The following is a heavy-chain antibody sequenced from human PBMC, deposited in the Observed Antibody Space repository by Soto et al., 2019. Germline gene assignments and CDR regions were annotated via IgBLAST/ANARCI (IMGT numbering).Heavy chain of an antibody. CDR1: GFTVSNNY. CDR3: GPRPGGGGY. CDR2: IYSGGYT. Sequence: EVQLVESGGGLIQPGGSLRLSCAVSGFTVSNNYMSWVRQAPGKGLEGVSVIYSGGYTAYGDSVKGRFTISRDNSKTTLYFQVNTLGADDTAVFYGGPRPGGGGYWGQGTLVTVSS. J-gene: IGHJ4*02. V-gene: IGHV3-53*01. D-gene: IGHD3-10*01.